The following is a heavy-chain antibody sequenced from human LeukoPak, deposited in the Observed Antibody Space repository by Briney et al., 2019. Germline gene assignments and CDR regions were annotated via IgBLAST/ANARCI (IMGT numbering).Heavy chain of an antibody. J-gene: IGHJ6*03. Sequence: SETLSPTCAVSGYSISSGYYWGWIRQPPGKGLEWIGSIYHSGSTYYNPSLKSRVTISVDTSKNQFSLKLSSVTAADTAVYYCARVVIGYYYMDVWGKGTTVTVSS. CDR2: IYHSGST. CDR3: ARVVIGYYYMDV. D-gene: IGHD2-21*01. V-gene: IGHV4-38-2*01. CDR1: GYSISSGYY.